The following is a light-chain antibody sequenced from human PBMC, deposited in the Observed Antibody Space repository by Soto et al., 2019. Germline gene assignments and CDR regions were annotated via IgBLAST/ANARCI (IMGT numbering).Light chain of an antibody. CDR2: GAS. CDR1: QSVSSN. Sequence: EIVMTQSPATLSVSPGERATLSCSASQSVSSNLAWFQQKPGQAPRLLIYGASTMATGIPARFSGSGSGTEFTITISSLQSEDFAVYYCQQYNNWPLTFGGGTKVEIK. V-gene: IGKV3-15*01. CDR3: QQYNNWPLT. J-gene: IGKJ4*01.